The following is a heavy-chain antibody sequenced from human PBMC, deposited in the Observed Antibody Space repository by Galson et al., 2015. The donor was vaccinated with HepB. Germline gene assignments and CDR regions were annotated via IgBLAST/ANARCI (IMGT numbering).Heavy chain of an antibody. CDR2: ISSSSDYI. CDR3: ARDTYDILTGFGGYFDY. Sequence: SLRLSCAASGFTFSDYYMSWIRQAPGKGLEWVSYISSSSDYINYADSVKGRFTISRDNAKNSLYLQMNSLRAEDTAIYYCARDTYDILTGFGGYFDYWGQGTLVTVSS. V-gene: IGHV3-11*06. J-gene: IGHJ4*02. D-gene: IGHD3-9*01. CDR1: GFTFSDYY.